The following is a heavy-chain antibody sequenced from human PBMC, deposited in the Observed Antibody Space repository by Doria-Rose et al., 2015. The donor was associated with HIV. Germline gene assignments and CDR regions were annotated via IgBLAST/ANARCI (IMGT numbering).Heavy chain of an antibody. Sequence: SGPVLVKPTETLTLTCTVSGVSLSSPGMGVSRIRQPPGKALEWPANIYSDDERSYKTSLKSRLTISRGTSKGQVVLTMTDMDPVDTATYYCARIKSSRWYHKYYFDFWGQGTLVIVSA. CDR2: IYSDDER. CDR1: GVSLSSPGMG. J-gene: IGHJ4*02. D-gene: IGHD6-13*01. CDR3: ARIKSSRWYHKYYFDF. V-gene: IGHV2-26*01.